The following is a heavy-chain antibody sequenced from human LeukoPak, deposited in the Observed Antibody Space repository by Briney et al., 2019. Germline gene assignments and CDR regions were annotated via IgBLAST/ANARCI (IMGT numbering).Heavy chain of an antibody. V-gene: IGHV4-39*01. D-gene: IGHD5-18*01. CDR3: ATFGYSYGYRGYFDY. CDR1: GGSISSSSYY. J-gene: IGHJ4*02. Sequence: SETLSLTCTVSGGSISSSSYYWGWIRQPPGKGLEWIGSIYYSGSTYYNPSLKGRVTISVDTSKNQFSLKLSSVTAADTAVYYCATFGYSYGYRGYFDYWGQGTLVTVSS. CDR2: IYYSGST.